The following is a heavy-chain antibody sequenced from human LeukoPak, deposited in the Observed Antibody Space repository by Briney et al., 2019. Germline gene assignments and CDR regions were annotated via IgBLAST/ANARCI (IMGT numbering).Heavy chain of an antibody. CDR3: ARETCSSTSCLDYYYYMDV. J-gene: IGHJ6*03. V-gene: IGHV1-46*01. CDR2: INPSSGST. Sequence: GASVKVSCKASGYTFTSYYMHWVRQAPRQGLEWMGIINPSSGSTSYAQKFQGRVTMTRNTSTSTVYMELSSLRAEDTAVYYCARETCSSTSCLDYYYYMDVWGKGTTVTVSS. D-gene: IGHD2-2*01. CDR1: GYTFTSYY.